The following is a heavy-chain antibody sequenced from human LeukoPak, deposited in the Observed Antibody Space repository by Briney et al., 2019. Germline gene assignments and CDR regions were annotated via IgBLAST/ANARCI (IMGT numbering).Heavy chain of an antibody. CDR3: ARRVQGYYFDY. Sequence: ASVKVSCKAPGYTFTGSYMHWGRQAPRQKLEWMGWINPNSGGTNYAQKFQGRVTMTRDTSISTAYMELSRLRSDDTAVYYCARRVQGYYFDYWGQGTLVTVSS. V-gene: IGHV1-2*02. CDR2: INPNSGGT. CDR1: GYTFTGSY. D-gene: IGHD4/OR15-4a*01. J-gene: IGHJ4*02.